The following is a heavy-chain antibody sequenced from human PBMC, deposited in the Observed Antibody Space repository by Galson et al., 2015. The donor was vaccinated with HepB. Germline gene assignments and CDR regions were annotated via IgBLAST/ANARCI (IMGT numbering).Heavy chain of an antibody. J-gene: IGHJ2*01. V-gene: IGHV4-59*08. Sequence: LSLTCTVSGGSISSYYWSWIRQPPGKGLEWIGFIYSPGGSNQNPSLRSRVTISVDMSKSQVSLRLRSVTAADTAVYYCARLSNYYYDSSAYYQGGYFDLWGRGALVTVSS. CDR3: ARLSNYYYDSSAYYQGGYFDL. CDR2: IYSPGGS. CDR1: GGSISSYY. D-gene: IGHD3-22*01.